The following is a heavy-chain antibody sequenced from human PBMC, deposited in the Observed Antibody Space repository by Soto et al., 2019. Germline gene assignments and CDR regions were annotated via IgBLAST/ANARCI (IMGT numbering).Heavy chain of an antibody. CDR3: ARATGYCSGGSCYFGSDDAFDI. CDR2: IYYSGST. D-gene: IGHD2-15*01. Sequence: SETLSLTCTVSGGSISSYYWSWIRQPPGKGLEWIGYIYYSGSTNYNPSLKSRVTISLETSKNQFSLKLSSVTAADTAVYYCARATGYCSGGSCYFGSDDAFDIWGQGTMVTVSS. J-gene: IGHJ3*02. CDR1: GGSISSYY. V-gene: IGHV4-59*01.